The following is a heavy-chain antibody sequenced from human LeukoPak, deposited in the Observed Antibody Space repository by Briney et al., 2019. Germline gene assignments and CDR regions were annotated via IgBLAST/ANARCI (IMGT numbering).Heavy chain of an antibody. Sequence: SQTLSLTCAVSGGSISSGGYSWSWIRQPPGKGLEWIGYIYHSGSTYYNPSLKSRVTISVDRSKNQFSLKLSSVTAADTAVYYCARDDFRSGYYTRGVTVDYWGQGTLVTVSS. CDR2: IYHSGST. CDR3: ARDDFRSGYYTRGVTVDY. V-gene: IGHV4-30-2*01. D-gene: IGHD3-3*01. J-gene: IGHJ4*02. CDR1: GGSISSGGYS.